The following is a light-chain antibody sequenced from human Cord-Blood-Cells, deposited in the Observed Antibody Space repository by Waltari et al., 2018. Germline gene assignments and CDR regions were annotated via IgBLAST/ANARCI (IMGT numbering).Light chain of an antibody. V-gene: IGLV2-14*03. CDR2: DVS. CDR3: SSYTNSITLV. CDR1: TSAVGGFNY. Sequence: QPALTQPASVSGSPGQSITISCTGTTSAVGGFNYVSWYQQHPGKAPKLMIYDVSNRPSGVSNRFSGSKSGNTAALTISGLQAEEEADYYCSSYTNSITLVFGGGTKLTVL. J-gene: IGLJ3*02.